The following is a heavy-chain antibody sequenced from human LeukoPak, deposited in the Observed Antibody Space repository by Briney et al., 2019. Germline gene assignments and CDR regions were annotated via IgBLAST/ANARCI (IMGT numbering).Heavy chain of an antibody. D-gene: IGHD2-2*01. J-gene: IGHJ6*03. V-gene: IGHV3-9*03. CDR3: AKGFLYCSSTSCYDYYMDV. Sequence: PGGSLILSCAISGFTFDDYAMHWVRQAPGKGLEWVSGISWNSGSIGYADSVKGRFTISRDNAKNSLYLQMNGLRAEDMALYYCAKGFLYCSSTSCYDYYMDVWGKGTTVTVSS. CDR1: GFTFDDYA. CDR2: ISWNSGSI.